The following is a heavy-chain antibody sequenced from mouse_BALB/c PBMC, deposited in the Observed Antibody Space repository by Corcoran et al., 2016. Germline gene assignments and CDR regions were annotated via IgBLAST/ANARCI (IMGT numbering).Heavy chain of an antibody. Sequence: QIQLVQSGPELKKPGETVKISCKASGYTFTNYGMNWVKQAPGKGLKWMGWINTYTGEPTYADDFKGRFAFSLETSASTAYLQINNLKNKDTATYFCATMVTMDYWGQGTSVTVSS. V-gene: IGHV9-3-1*01. J-gene: IGHJ4*01. CDR1: GYTFTNYG. CDR3: ATMVTMDY. CDR2: INTYTGEP. D-gene: IGHD2-2*01.